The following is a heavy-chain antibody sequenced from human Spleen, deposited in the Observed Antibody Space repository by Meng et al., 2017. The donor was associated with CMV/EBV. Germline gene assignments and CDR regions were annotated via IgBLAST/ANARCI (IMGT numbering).Heavy chain of an antibody. CDR1: GFTFSSYS. D-gene: IGHD4/OR15-4a*01. Sequence: GESLKISCAASGFTFSSYSMNWVRQAPGKGLEWVSSISSSSSYIYYADSVKGRFTISRDNAKNSLYLQMNSLRAEDTAVYYCAREFTNYDPDGSLGYWGQGALVTVSS. V-gene: IGHV3-21*01. J-gene: IGHJ4*02. CDR3: AREFTNYDPDGSLGY. CDR2: ISSSSSYI.